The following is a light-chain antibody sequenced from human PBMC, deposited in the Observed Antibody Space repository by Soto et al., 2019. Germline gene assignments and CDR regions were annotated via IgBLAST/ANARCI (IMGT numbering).Light chain of an antibody. CDR1: QSLSGW. CDR3: QQRSSWPIT. J-gene: IGKJ3*01. V-gene: IGKV1-5*01. CDR2: DAS. Sequence: DIQMTQSPSTLSASVGDRVTITCRASQSLSGWLAWYQQKPGEAPKLLMYDASTLQSGVPSRFSGSGSGTDFTLTISSLEPEDFAIYYCQQRSSWPITFGPGTKVDIK.